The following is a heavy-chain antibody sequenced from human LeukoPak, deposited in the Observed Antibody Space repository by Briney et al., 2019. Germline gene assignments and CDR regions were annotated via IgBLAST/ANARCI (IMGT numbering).Heavy chain of an antibody. V-gene: IGHV1-18*01. CDR3: ARDNSATSDCSSTSCFHFDY. CDR1: GYTFTRVG. CDR2: ISGYNGNT. J-gene: IGHJ4*02. Sequence: ASVKVSCKASGYTFTRVGVSWVRQAPGQGLEWTGWISGYNGNTNYAQNLQGRVTMTTDTSTSTAYMELRSLTSDDTAVYYCARDNSATSDCSSTSCFHFDYWGQGTLVTVSS. D-gene: IGHD2-2*01.